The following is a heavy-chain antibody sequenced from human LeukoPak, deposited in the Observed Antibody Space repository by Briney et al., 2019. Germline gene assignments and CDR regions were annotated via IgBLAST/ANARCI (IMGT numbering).Heavy chain of an antibody. V-gene: IGHV3-69-1*01. J-gene: IGHJ4*02. CDR2: ITSGGAP. Sequence: GGSLRLSCAASGFTFSNYAVMWVRQAPGQGLEWVSAITSGGAPRYADSVKGRFTISRDNSKNSLYLQMNSLSAEDTAVYYCARHSRGSPIDDWGQGTLVTVSS. D-gene: IGHD2-15*01. CDR3: ARHSRGSPIDD. CDR1: GFTFSNYA.